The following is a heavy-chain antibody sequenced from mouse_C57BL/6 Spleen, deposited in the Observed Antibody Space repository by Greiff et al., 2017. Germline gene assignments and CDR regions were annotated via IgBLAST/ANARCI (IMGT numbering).Heavy chain of an antibody. CDR3: ARFLYDYAFDY. V-gene: IGHV1-55*01. J-gene: IGHJ2*01. D-gene: IGHD2-4*01. CDR2: IYPGSGST. Sequence: VKLQESGAELVKPGASVKMSCKASGYTFTSYWITWVKQRPGQGLEWIGDIYPGSGSTNYNEKFKSKATLTVDTSSSTAYMQLSSLTSEDSAVYYCARFLYDYAFDYWGQGTTLTVSS. CDR1: GYTFTSYW.